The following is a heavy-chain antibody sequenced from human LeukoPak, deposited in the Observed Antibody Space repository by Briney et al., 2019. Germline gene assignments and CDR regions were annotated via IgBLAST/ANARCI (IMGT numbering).Heavy chain of an antibody. CDR1: GGSFTTHY. J-gene: IGHJ3*01. V-gene: IGHV4-59*11. Sequence: SETLSLTCTVSGGSFTTHYWSWIRQPPGKGLEWIGYISYIGSTNYNPSLKSRVTISIDTSKNEISLMLTSVTAADTAVYYCASDSISINAFDAWGQGTMVTVSS. CDR2: ISYIGST. CDR3: ASDSISINAFDA. D-gene: IGHD3-10*01.